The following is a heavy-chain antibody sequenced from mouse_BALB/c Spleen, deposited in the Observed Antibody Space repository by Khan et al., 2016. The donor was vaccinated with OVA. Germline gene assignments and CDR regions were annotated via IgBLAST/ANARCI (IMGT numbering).Heavy chain of an antibody. CDR3: ARSGYGNPFAY. CDR2: INPSNGDT. D-gene: IGHD2-1*01. J-gene: IGHJ3*01. V-gene: IGHV1S81*02. Sequence: VQLQESGAELVKPGASVKISCKASGYTFTSFYMYWVKQRPGQGLEWIGGINPSNGDTHFYEKFKSKATLTVDKSSTTAYMQFSSLTSEDPAVYYCARSGYGNPFAYWGQGTLVTVSA. CDR1: GYTFTSFY.